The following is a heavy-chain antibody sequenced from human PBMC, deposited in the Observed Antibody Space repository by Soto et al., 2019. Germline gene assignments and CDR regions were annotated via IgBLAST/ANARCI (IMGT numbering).Heavy chain of an antibody. D-gene: IGHD1-26*01. CDR2: ISAYNGNT. CDR1: GYTVTSYG. CDR3: ARDRGLQNYYYYGMDV. V-gene: IGHV1-18*04. J-gene: IGHJ6*01. Sequence: ASVKVSCKASGYTVTSYGISWVRQAPGQGLEWMGWISAYNGNTNYAQKLQGRVTMTTDTSTSTAYMELRSLRSDDTAVYYCARDRGLQNYYYYGMDVWGQGTTVNVSS.